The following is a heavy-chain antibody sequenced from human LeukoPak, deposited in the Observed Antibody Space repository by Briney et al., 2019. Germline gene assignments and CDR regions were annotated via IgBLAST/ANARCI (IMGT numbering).Heavy chain of an antibody. CDR3: TRDVHDY. CDR2: IKEDGSDK. J-gene: IGHJ4*02. V-gene: IGHV3-7*01. CDR1: GFTVSSYW. Sequence: RGSLRLSCAASGFTVSSYWMSWVRQAPGKGLEWVATIKEDGSDKYYVDSVKGRFSISRDNAENSLYLQMNSLRAEDTAVYYCTRDVHDYWGQGTLVTVSS. D-gene: IGHD3-10*02.